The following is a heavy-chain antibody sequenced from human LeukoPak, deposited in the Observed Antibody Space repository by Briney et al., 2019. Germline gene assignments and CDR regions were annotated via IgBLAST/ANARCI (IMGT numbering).Heavy chain of an antibody. Sequence: GGSLRLSCAASGFTVSRNYMSWVRQAPGKGLEWVSVIYSGGSTYYADSVKGRFTISRDNSKNTVYLQMNGLRAEDTAVFYCARGAGDWNAFAFWGQGTMVTVSS. V-gene: IGHV3-66*01. J-gene: IGHJ3*01. CDR3: ARGAGDWNAFAF. CDR1: GFTVSRNY. CDR2: IYSGGST. D-gene: IGHD2-21*02.